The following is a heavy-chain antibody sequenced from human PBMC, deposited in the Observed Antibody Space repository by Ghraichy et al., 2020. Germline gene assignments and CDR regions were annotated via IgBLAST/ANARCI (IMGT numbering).Heavy chain of an antibody. CDR3: ASRGWGYYGSGSYYNSRAEYYYYYGMDV. CDR2: ISAYNGNT. V-gene: IGHV1-18*01. CDR1: GYTFTSYG. Sequence: ASVKVSCKASGYTFTSYGISWVRQAPGQGLEWMGWISAYNGNTNYAQKLQGRVTMTTDTSTSTAYMELRSLRSDDTAVYYCASRGWGYYGSGSYYNSRAEYYYYYGMDVWGQGTTVTVSS. D-gene: IGHD3-10*01. J-gene: IGHJ6*02.